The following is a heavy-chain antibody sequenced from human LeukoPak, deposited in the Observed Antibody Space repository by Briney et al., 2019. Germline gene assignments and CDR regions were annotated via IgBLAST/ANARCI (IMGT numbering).Heavy chain of an antibody. CDR3: ARGPDVRAYTYGIDY. D-gene: IGHD5-18*01. Sequence: SETLSLTCTVSGGSISSYYWSWIRQPPGKGLVWLGYVYYSGSTNYNPAHKSRVTISIDTSKSQFSLKLSSVTAADTAVYYCARGPDVRAYTYGIDYWGQGTLVTVSS. CDR2: VYYSGST. V-gene: IGHV4-59*01. J-gene: IGHJ4*02. CDR1: GGSISSYY.